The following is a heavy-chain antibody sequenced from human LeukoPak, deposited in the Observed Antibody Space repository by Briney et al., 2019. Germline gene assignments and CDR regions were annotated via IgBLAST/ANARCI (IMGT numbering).Heavy chain of an antibody. Sequence: PSQTLSLTCSVSGDSISSGIFYWSWIRQPPGKGLEWIGYIYHNGNTYYNPSLKSRVTISVDSSQNEFSLKVNSVTAADTAVYYCARGVYGALNAKRAGRFDPWGQGTLVTVSS. CDR2: IYHNGNT. V-gene: IGHV4-30-2*01. D-gene: IGHD4-17*01. CDR3: ARGVYGALNAKRAGRFDP. J-gene: IGHJ5*02. CDR1: GDSISSGIFY.